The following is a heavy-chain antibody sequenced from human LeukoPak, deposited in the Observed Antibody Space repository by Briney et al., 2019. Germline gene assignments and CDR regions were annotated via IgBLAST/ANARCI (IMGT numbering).Heavy chain of an antibody. Sequence: GGSLRLSCAASGFTFSSYAMSWVRQAPGKGLEWVSAISGSGDSTYYGDSVKGRFTISRDNSKNSLYLQVSSLRAEDTAVYFCARDGPYYYGNSGYYYSMDVWGQGATVTVSS. CDR2: ISGSGDST. J-gene: IGHJ6*02. CDR1: GFTFSSYA. D-gene: IGHD3-22*01. CDR3: ARDGPYYYGNSGYYYSMDV. V-gene: IGHV3-23*01.